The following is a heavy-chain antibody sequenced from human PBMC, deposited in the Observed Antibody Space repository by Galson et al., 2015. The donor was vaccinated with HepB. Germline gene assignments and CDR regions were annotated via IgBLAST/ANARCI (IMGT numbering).Heavy chain of an antibody. J-gene: IGHJ4*02. V-gene: IGHV1-69*13. CDR1: GGTFSSYA. Sequence: SVKVSCKASGGTFSSYAISWVRQAPGQGLEWMGGIIPIFGTANYAQKFQGRVTITADESTSTAYMELSSLRSEDTAVYYCASSPPDCSGGSCYPSPRPGIDYWGQGTLVTVSP. CDR3: ASSPPDCSGGSCYPSPRPGIDY. CDR2: IIPIFGTA. D-gene: IGHD2-15*01.